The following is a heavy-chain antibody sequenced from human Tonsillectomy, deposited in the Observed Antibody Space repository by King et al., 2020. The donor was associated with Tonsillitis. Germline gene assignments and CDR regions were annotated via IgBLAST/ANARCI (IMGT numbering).Heavy chain of an antibody. Sequence: VQLVESGGGLVQPGGSLRLSCAASGFTFRNYAMSWVRQAPGKGLEWVSAISGSGGSTYSADSVKGRFTISRDNSKNTLYLQMNSLRVEDTAVYYCAKDKVAMMPRDAFDFWGQGTMVTVSS. V-gene: IGHV3-23*04. D-gene: IGHD5-12*01. CDR1: GFTFRNYA. CDR3: AKDKVAMMPRDAFDF. J-gene: IGHJ3*01. CDR2: ISGSGGST.